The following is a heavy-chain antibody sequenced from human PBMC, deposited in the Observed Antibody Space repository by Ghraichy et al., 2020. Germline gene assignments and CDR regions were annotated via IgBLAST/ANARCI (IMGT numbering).Heavy chain of an antibody. CDR2: INPSVGTT. J-gene: IGHJ4*02. D-gene: IGHD4/OR15-4a*01. CDR3: ARELRMVGTTQPRVNFDY. CDR1: GYTFTNYY. V-gene: IGHV1-46*01. Sequence: ASVKVSCKASGYTFTNYYIQWVRQAPGQGLEWVGIINPSVGTTDYPQKFRGRVTMTRDTSTSTVYMELSSLRSEDTAVYYCARELRMVGTTQPRVNFDYWGQGTLVTVSS.